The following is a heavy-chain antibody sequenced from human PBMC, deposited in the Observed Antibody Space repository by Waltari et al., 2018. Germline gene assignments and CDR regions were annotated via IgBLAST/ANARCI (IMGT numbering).Heavy chain of an antibody. J-gene: IGHJ4*02. CDR3: ARAGEDYGSGSYLDY. D-gene: IGHD3-10*01. CDR1: GGTFSSYA. V-gene: IGHV1-69*08. Sequence: QVQLVQSGAEVKKPGSSVKVSCKASGGTFSSYAISWVRQAPGQGLEWMGRIIPIFGTANYARKFQGRVTITADKSTSTAYMGLISLRSEDTAVYYCARAGEDYGSGSYLDYWGQGTLVTVSS. CDR2: IIPIFGTA.